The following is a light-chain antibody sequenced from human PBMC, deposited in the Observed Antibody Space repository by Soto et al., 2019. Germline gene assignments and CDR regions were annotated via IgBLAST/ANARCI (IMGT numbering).Light chain of an antibody. Sequence: QAVVTQPPSASGTPGQKVTISCSGSSSNIGTNPVNWYQQLPGTAPKLLIYSNNQRPSGVPDRFSGSKSGTSASLAISGLQSEDEADYYCATWDDSLHGVVFGGGTKLTVL. J-gene: IGLJ2*01. CDR1: SSNIGTNP. CDR2: SNN. V-gene: IGLV1-44*01. CDR3: ATWDDSLHGVV.